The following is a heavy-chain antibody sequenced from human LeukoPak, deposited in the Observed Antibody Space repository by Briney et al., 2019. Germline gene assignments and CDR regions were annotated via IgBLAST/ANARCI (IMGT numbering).Heavy chain of an antibody. CDR1: GFTFNNYS. D-gene: IGHD6-6*01. J-gene: IGHJ4*02. CDR2: ISRTTTYI. V-gene: IGHV3-21*01. CDR3: ARDSGTKYSSSLDY. Sequence: PGGSLRLSCAASGFTFNNYSVHWVRQAPGKGLEWVSSISRTTTYIFYADSVKGRFTISRDNAKNSLYLQMNSLRAEDTAVYYCARDSGTKYSSSLDYWGQGTLVTVSS.